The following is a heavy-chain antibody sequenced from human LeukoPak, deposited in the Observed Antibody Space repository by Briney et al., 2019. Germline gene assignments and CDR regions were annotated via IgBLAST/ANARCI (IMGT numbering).Heavy chain of an antibody. CDR1: GGSFSPYS. V-gene: IGHV4-59*08. Sequence: SETLSLTCTVSGGSFSPYSWSWIRQPPGKGLEWIGYFYYSGSTNFNPSLKSRVTISVDTSKNQVSLRLNSVTAADTALYYCARHREYYDVLTGSYSLYYYGMDVWGRGTAVTVSS. J-gene: IGHJ6*02. CDR3: ARHREYYDVLTGSYSLYYYGMDV. D-gene: IGHD3-9*01. CDR2: FYYSGST.